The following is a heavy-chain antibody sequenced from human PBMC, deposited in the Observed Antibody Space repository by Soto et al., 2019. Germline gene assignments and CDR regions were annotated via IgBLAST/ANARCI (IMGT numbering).Heavy chain of an antibody. Sequence: QVQLLQSGAEVKEPAASVRVSCKASGYTFNNYAVSWVRQAPGQGLEWMGWYNPVIAYGQSAKKFQGRVSMTTDTSTNTAYMERKSLRSDDTAVYYCARNSSDFYGWLHPWGQGTVVSVSS. CDR2: YNPVIAYG. J-gene: IGHJ5*02. CDR3: ARNSSDFYGWLHP. V-gene: IGHV1-18*04. CDR1: GYTFNNYA. D-gene: IGHD3-22*01.